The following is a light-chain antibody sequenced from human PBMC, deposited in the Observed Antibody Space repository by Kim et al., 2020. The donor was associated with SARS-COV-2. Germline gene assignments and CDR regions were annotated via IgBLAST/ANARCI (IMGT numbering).Light chain of an antibody. J-gene: IGLJ3*02. CDR2: GNS. Sequence: QRVTISCTGSSSNSGARFDVHWYQQLPGTAPKLLIYGNSNRPSGVPDRFSASKSGTSASLAITGLQAEDEADYYCQSFDTSLSASVFGGGTQLTVL. V-gene: IGLV1-40*01. CDR1: SSNSGARFD. CDR3: QSFDTSLSASV.